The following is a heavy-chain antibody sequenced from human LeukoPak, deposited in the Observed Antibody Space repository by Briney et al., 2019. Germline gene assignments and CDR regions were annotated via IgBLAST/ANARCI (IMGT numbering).Heavy chain of an antibody. CDR1: GFTFSSYW. CDR2: ISGSGGST. J-gene: IGHJ4*02. D-gene: IGHD5-18*01. Sequence: GGSLRLSCAASGFTFSSYWMSWVRQAPGKGLEWVSVISGSGGSTYHADSVKGRFTISRDNSKNTLYLQMNSLRADATAVYYCARGNGYNYAYYFDYWGQGTLVTVSS. CDR3: ARGNGYNYAYYFDY. V-gene: IGHV3-23*01.